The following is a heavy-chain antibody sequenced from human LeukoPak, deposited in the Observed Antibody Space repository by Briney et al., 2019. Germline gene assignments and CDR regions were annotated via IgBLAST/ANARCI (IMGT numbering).Heavy chain of an antibody. V-gene: IGHV3-23*01. J-gene: IGHJ6*02. CDR3: ARAKGPDYYYYGMDV. CDR2: ISGSGGST. Sequence: GGSLRLSCAASGFTFSSYAMSWVRQAPGKGLEWVSVISGSGGSTYYADSVKGRFTISRDNSKNTLYLQMNSLRAEDTAVYYCARAKGPDYYYYGMDVWGQGTTVTVSS. CDR1: GFTFSSYA.